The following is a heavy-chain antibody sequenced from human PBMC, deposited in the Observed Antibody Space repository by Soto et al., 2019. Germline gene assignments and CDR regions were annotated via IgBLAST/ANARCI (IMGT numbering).Heavy chain of an antibody. V-gene: IGHV3-33*01. J-gene: IGHJ6*03. D-gene: IGHD5-18*01. CDR2: IWYDGSNK. CDR1: GFTFSSYG. Sequence: GGSLRLSCAASGFTFSSYGMHWVRQAPGKGLEWVAVIWYDGSNKYYADSVKGRFTISRDNSKNTLYLQMNSLRAEDTAVYYCAREGSYGYVGYYYYYMDVWGKGTTVTVSS. CDR3: AREGSYGYVGYYYYYMDV.